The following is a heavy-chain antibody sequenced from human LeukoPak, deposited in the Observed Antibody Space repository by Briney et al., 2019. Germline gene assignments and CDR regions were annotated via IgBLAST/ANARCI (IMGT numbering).Heavy chain of an antibody. V-gene: IGHV1-8*03. CDR2: MNPNSGNT. Sequence: ASVKVSCKASGYTFTSYDINWVRQATGQGLEWMGWMNPNSGNTGYAQKFQGRVTITRNTSISTAYMELSSLRSDDTAVYYCARDSGLLWFEQFDYWGQGTLVTVSS. D-gene: IGHD3-10*01. CDR1: GYTFTSYD. J-gene: IGHJ4*02. CDR3: ARDSGLLWFEQFDY.